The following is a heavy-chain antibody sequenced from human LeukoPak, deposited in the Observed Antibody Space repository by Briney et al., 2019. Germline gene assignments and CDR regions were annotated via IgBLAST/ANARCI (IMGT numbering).Heavy chain of an antibody. CDR2: IYYSGST. D-gene: IGHD1-26*01. Sequence: SETLSLTCTVSGGSISSYYWSWIRQPPGKGLEWIGYIYYSGSTNYNPSLKSRVTISVDTPKNQFSLKLSSVTAADTAVYYCANGGGATNAFDIWGQGTMVTVSS. V-gene: IGHV4-59*01. CDR3: ANGGGATNAFDI. J-gene: IGHJ3*02. CDR1: GGSISSYY.